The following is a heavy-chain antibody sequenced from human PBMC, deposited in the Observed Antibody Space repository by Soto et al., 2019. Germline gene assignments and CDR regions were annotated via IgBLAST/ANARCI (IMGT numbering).Heavy chain of an antibody. CDR3: ARAHVKYYYDSSGYYYDGMDV. J-gene: IGHJ6*02. CDR2: IYYSGST. V-gene: IGHV4-59*01. Sequence: SETLSLTCTVSGGSISSYYWSWIRQPPGKGLEWIGYIYYSGSTNYNPSLKSRVTISVDTSKNQFSLKLSSVTAADTAVYYCARAHVKYYYDSSGYYYDGMDVWGQGTTVTVSS. D-gene: IGHD3-22*01. CDR1: GGSISSYY.